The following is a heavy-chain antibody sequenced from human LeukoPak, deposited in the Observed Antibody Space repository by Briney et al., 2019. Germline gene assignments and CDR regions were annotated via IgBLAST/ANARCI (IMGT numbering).Heavy chain of an antibody. Sequence: SETLSLTCDVPGGSFSGYLWSWIRQSPGKGLEWIGEVNYRGSPHYNPSLESRVTILVDTSKNQLSLKLTSVTAADTALYYCSRSGLTGMREYERANYYYYGMDLWGQGTAVTV. CDR3: SRSGLTGMREYERANYYYYGMDL. CDR1: GGSFSGYL. J-gene: IGHJ6*02. CDR2: VNYRGSP. V-gene: IGHV4-34*01. D-gene: IGHD2-2*01.